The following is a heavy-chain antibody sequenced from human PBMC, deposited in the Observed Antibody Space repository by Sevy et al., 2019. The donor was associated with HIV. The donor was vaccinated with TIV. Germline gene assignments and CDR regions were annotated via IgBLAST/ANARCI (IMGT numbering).Heavy chain of an antibody. V-gene: IGHV3-30*03. CDR3: AHSSGLYGYYYGMDV. D-gene: IGHD4-17*01. CDR2: ISYDGSKK. J-gene: IGHJ6*02. CDR1: GFTFSAYA. Sequence: GGSLRLSCTTSGFTFSAYAMHWVRQAPGKGLEWVAVISYDGSKKNHAESMKGRFTISRDNSKNTLYLEMSSLRPEDTAVYYCAHSSGLYGYYYGMDVWGQGTTVTVSS.